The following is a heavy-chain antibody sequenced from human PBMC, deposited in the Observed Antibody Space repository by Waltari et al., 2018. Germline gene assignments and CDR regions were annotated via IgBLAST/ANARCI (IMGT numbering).Heavy chain of an antibody. D-gene: IGHD3-3*01. CDR2: TNPNSGNT. Sequence: QVQLVQSGAEVKKPGASVKVSCKASGYTFTSYDINWVRQATGQGLEWMGWTNPNSGNTGYAQKFQGRVTITRNTSISTAYMDLSSLRSEDTAVYYCARKRIFGDNWFDPWGQGTLVTVSS. V-gene: IGHV1-8*03. J-gene: IGHJ5*02. CDR3: ARKRIFGDNWFDP. CDR1: GYTFTSYD.